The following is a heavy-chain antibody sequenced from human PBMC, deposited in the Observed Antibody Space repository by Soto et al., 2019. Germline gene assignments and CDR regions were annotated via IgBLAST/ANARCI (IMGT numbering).Heavy chain of an antibody. J-gene: IGHJ4*02. D-gene: IGHD3-10*01. CDR2: IYHSGST. CDR3: ARRARGNWAFDY. Sequence: SETLSLTCTVSGGSISSYYWSWIRQPPGKGLEWIGYIYHSGSTYYNPSLKSRVTISVNTSKNQFSLKLSSVTAADTAMYFCARRARGNWAFDYWGQGTQVTVSS. V-gene: IGHV4-4*09. CDR1: GGSISSYY.